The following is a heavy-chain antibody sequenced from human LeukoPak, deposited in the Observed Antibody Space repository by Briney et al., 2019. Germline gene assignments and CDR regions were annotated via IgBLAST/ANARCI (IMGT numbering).Heavy chain of an antibody. V-gene: IGHV3-7*01. CDR1: GFTFTTYW. Sequence: GGSLRLSCAASGFTFTTYWMNWVRQAPGKGLEWVANIKQDGSEKYYVDSVKGRFTISRDNAKNSLYLQMNSLRAEDTAVYYCARGANDAFDIWGQGTMVTVSS. CDR2: IKQDGSEK. J-gene: IGHJ3*02. CDR3: ARGANDAFDI.